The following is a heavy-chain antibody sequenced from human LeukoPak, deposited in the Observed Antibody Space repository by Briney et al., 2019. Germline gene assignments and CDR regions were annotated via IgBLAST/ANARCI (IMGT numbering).Heavy chain of an antibody. D-gene: IGHD5-18*01. CDR3: AGGGQLWSYDAFDI. J-gene: IGHJ3*02. CDR2: INHSGST. Sequence: SETLSLTCAVYGGSFSGYYWSWIRQPPGKGLEWIGEINHSGSTNYNPSLKSRVTISVDTSKNQFSLKLSSVTAADTAVYYCAGGGQLWSYDAFDIWGQGTMVTVSS. V-gene: IGHV4-34*01. CDR1: GGSFSGYY.